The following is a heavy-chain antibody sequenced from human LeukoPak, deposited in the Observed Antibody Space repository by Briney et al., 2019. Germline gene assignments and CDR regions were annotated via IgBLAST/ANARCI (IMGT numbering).Heavy chain of an antibody. CDR3: ATSSSSWYFRFDP. CDR2: TYYRSKWYN. J-gene: IGHJ5*02. CDR1: GDSVSSNSAA. V-gene: IGHV6-1*01. D-gene: IGHD6-13*01. Sequence: SQTLSLTCAISGDSVSSNSAAWNWIRQSPSIGLEWLGRTYYRSKWYNEYAVSVKSRITINPDTSKNQFSLQLHSVTTEDTAVYYCATSSSSWYFRFDPWGQGTLVTVSS.